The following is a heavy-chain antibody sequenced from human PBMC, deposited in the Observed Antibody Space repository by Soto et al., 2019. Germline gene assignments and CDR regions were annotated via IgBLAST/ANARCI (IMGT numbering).Heavy chain of an antibody. Sequence: GGSLRLSCAASGFTFSSYGMHWVRQAPGKGLEWVAVISYDGSNKYYADSVKGRFTISRDNSKNTLYLQMNSLRAEDTAVYYCAKGAGVMDVWGQGTTVTVSS. CDR3: AKGAGVMDV. J-gene: IGHJ6*02. CDR1: GFTFSSYG. CDR2: ISYDGSNK. V-gene: IGHV3-30*18. D-gene: IGHD6-13*01.